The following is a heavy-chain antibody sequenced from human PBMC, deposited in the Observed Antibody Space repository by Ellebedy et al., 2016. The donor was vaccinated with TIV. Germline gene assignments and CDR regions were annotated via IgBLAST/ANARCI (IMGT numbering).Heavy chain of an antibody. D-gene: IGHD3-10*01. CDR1: GFSFSHDA. CDR2: IWYDGNKK. CDR3: ARTTMLRGVIISPIILFDY. J-gene: IGHJ4*02. V-gene: IGHV3-33*03. Sequence: GGSLTLSXPASGFSFSHDAMEWVRQAPGKGLEWVAGIWYDGNKKYCGDSVKGRFTISRDNAKNSLYLQMNSLRAEDTAVYYCARTTMLRGVIISPIILFDYWGQGTLVTVSS.